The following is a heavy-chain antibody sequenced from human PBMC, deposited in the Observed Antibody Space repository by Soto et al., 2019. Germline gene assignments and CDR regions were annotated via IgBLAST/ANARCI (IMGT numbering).Heavy chain of an antibody. D-gene: IGHD1-26*01. Sequence: QVQLVESGGGVVQPGRSLRLSCAASGFTFSSYGMHWVRQAPGKGLEWVAVISYDGSNKYYADSVKGRFTISRDNSKNTLYLQMNSLRAEDTAVYYCAKDPRKYSGPPFLFDYWGQGTLVTVSS. CDR3: AKDPRKYSGPPFLFDY. CDR1: GFTFSSYG. CDR2: ISYDGSNK. J-gene: IGHJ4*02. V-gene: IGHV3-30*18.